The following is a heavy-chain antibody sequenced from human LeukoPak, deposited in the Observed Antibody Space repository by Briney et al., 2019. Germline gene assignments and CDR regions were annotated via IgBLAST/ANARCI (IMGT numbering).Heavy chain of an antibody. CDR2: ISSSSSTI. Sequence: GGSLRLSCAASGFTFSSYSMNWVRQAPGKGLEWVSYISSSSSTIYYADSVKGRFTISRDNAKNSLYLQMNNLRAEDTAVYYCATSPVTGMIYFDYWGQGTLVTVSS. V-gene: IGHV3-48*01. J-gene: IGHJ4*02. CDR1: GFTFSSYS. D-gene: IGHD6-19*01. CDR3: ATSPVTGMIYFDY.